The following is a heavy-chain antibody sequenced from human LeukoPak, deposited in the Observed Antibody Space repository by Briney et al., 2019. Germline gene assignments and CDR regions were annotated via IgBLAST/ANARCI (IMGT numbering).Heavy chain of an antibody. CDR3: ARTTVTVSHFDY. V-gene: IGHV4-59*08. CDR1: GGSISSYY. J-gene: IGHJ4*02. CDR2: IYDNGST. Sequence: PSETLSLTCTVSGGSISSYYWSWIRQPPGKGLEWIGYIYDNGSTNYNPSLKSRVTISLDTSTNQFSLKLNSVTAAETAVYYCARTTVTVSHFDYWGQGTLVTVSS. D-gene: IGHD4-17*01.